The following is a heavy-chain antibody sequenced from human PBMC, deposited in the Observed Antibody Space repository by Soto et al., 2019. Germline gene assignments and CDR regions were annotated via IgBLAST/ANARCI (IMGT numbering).Heavy chain of an antibody. D-gene: IGHD2-15*01. J-gene: IGHJ6*02. V-gene: IGHV5-51*01. CDR1: GYSFTSYW. Sequence: GESLKISCKGSGYSFTSYWIGWVRQMPGKGLEWMGIIYPGDSDTRYSPSFQGQVTISADKSVSTAYLQWSRLKASDTAMYYCARRGYCSGGSCYEDYYGMDVWGQGTTVTVSS. CDR3: ARRGYCSGGSCYEDYYGMDV. CDR2: IYPGDSDT.